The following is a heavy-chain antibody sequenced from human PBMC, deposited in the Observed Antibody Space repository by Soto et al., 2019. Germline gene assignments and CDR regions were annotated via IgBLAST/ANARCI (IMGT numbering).Heavy chain of an antibody. CDR1: GFTFSGYS. V-gene: IGHV3-21*01. J-gene: IGHJ5*02. D-gene: IGHD6-6*01. CDR2: ISSSSSYI. Sequence: GGSLRLSCAASGFTFSGYSMNWVRQAPGKGLEWVSSISSSSSYIYYADSVKGRFTISRDNAKNSLYLQMNSLRAEDTTVYYCARDANYIAARPGWFDPWGQGTLVTVSS. CDR3: ARDANYIAARPGWFDP.